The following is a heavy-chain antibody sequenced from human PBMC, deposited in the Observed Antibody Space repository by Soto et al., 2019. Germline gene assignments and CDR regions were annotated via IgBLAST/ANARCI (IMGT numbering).Heavy chain of an antibody. CDR1: GYTFTGYY. CDR3: ARDTSYDYGGNPSC. Sequence: ASVEVSCKASGYTFTGYYIHWVRRAPGQGLEWMGWINPNSGGTNYAQKFQGRVTMTRDTSISTAYMELSRLRSDDTAVYYCARDTSYDYGGNPSCWGQGTLVTVSS. J-gene: IGHJ4*02. V-gene: IGHV1-2*02. D-gene: IGHD4-17*01. CDR2: INPNSGGT.